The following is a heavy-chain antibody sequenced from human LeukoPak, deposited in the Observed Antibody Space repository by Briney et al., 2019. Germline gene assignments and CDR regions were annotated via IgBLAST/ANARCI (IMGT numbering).Heavy chain of an antibody. D-gene: IGHD3-9*01. CDR1: GGSISSYY. V-gene: IGHV4-39*07. J-gene: IGHJ4*02. Sequence: SETLSLTCTVSGGSISSYYWSWIRQPPGKGLEWIGSIYYSGSTYYNPSLKSRVTISVDTSKNQFSLKLSSVTAADTAVYYCARSGGVLRYFDWLLSTVDYWGQGTLVTVSS. CDR3: ARSGGVLRYFDWLLSTVDY. CDR2: IYYSGST.